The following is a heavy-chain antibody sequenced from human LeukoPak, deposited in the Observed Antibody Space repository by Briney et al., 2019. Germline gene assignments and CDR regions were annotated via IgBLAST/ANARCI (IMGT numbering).Heavy chain of an antibody. Sequence: GGSLRLSCAASGFTFNNYAMRWVRQAPGKGLEWVSYISSSSSTIYYADSVKGRFTISRDNAKNSLYLQMNSLRAEDTAVYYCASLNYYGSGSYLYNVDVWGQGTTVTVSS. J-gene: IGHJ6*02. CDR2: ISSSSSTI. V-gene: IGHV3-48*01. CDR1: GFTFNNYA. CDR3: ASLNYYGSGSYLYNVDV. D-gene: IGHD3-10*01.